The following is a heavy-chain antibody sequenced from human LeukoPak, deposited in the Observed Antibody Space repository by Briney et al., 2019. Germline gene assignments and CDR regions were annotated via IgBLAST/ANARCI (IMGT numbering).Heavy chain of an antibody. Sequence: ASVKVSCKASGYTFTSYYMHWVRQAPGQGLEWMGIINPSGGSTSYAQKFRGRVTMTRDTSTSTVYMELSSLRSEDTAVYYCARGGLGWLRHGLISSWGQGTLVTVSS. J-gene: IGHJ5*02. V-gene: IGHV1-46*01. D-gene: IGHD5-12*01. CDR1: GYTFTSYY. CDR2: INPSGGST. CDR3: ARGGLGWLRHGLISS.